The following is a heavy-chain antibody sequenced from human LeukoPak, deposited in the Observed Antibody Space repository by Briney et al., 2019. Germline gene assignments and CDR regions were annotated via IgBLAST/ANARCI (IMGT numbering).Heavy chain of an antibody. CDR1: GFTVSSNY. CDR3: ASGVTFGGVIVHDY. D-gene: IGHD3-16*02. J-gene: IGHJ4*02. CDR2: IYSGGST. Sequence: PGGSLRLSCAASGFTVSSNYMSWVRQAPGKGLEWVSVIYSGGSTYYADSVKGRFTISRDNSKNTLYLQMNSLRAEDTAVYYCASGVTFGGVIVHDYWGQGTLVIVSS. V-gene: IGHV3-53*01.